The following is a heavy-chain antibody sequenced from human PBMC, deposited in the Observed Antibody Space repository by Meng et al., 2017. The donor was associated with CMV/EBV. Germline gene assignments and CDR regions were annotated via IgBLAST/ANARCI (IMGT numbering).Heavy chain of an antibody. CDR2: ITPIFGVA. V-gene: IGHV1-69*13. CDR3: ARPTRGGAFDI. D-gene: IGHD1-26*01. Sequence: SVKVSCKASGVTFSSCTLSWVRQAPGQGLEWMGGITPIFGVAQYAQNFQGSVTITADEYTNTAYMDVSSLSSEDTAVSYCARPTRGGAFDIWGQGTMVTVSS. CDR1: GVTFSSCT. J-gene: IGHJ3*02.